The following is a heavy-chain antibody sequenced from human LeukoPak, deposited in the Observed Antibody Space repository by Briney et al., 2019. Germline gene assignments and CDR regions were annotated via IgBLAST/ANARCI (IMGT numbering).Heavy chain of an antibody. V-gene: IGHV3-7*01. CDR2: INQDGSEK. CDR1: GFTLSNYW. J-gene: IGHJ5*02. CDR3: ARDRGGYEFSFWLDP. D-gene: IGHD5-12*01. Sequence: GGSLRLSCAASGFTLSNYWMTWVRQVPGKGLEWVANINQDGSEKYYVDSAKGRFTISRDNVKNSVYLQMNSLRAEDTSIYYCARDRGGYEFSFWLDPWGQGTLVTVSS.